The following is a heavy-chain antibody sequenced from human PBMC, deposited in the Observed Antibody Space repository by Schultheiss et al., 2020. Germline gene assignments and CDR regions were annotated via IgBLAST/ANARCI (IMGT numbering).Heavy chain of an antibody. CDR2: ISWNSGSI. Sequence: GGSLRLSCAASGFTFSSYVMHWARHAPGKGLEWVSGISWNSGSIGYADSVKGRFTISRDNAKNSLYLQMNSLRAEDTALYYCAKDKRDYGDYYYYGMDVWGQGTMVTVSS. CDR1: GFTFSSYV. CDR3: AKDKRDYGDYYYYGMDV. J-gene: IGHJ6*02. V-gene: IGHV3-9*01. D-gene: IGHD4-17*01.